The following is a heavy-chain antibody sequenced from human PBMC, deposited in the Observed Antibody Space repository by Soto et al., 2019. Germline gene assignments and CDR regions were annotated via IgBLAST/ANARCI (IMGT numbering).Heavy chain of an antibody. V-gene: IGHV2-70*20. CDR2: IDWDEDK. J-gene: IGHJ6*02. CDR1: GFSLSTSGMC. Sequence: SGPTLVNPTQTLTLTRTFFGFSLSTSGMCVSWVRQPPGKALECLALIDWDEDKYYTTSMKTRLTISKVTSKNQVLLTMTNMDPVDTATYYCARIQRRTTIFGVSNTFYYPMDVWGQGSAVTVSS. D-gene: IGHD3-3*01. CDR3: ARIQRRTTIFGVSNTFYYPMDV.